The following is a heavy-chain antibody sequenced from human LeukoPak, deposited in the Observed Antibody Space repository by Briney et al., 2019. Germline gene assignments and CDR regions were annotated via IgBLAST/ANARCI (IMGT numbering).Heavy chain of an antibody. CDR2: IYSGGST. J-gene: IGHJ6*02. D-gene: IGHD6-13*01. CDR1: GFTVSSNY. V-gene: IGHV3-66*01. Sequence: GGSLRLSCAASGFTVSSNYMSWVRQAPGKGLEWVSVIYSGGSTYYADSVKGRFTISRDNSKNTLYLQMNSLRAEDTAVYYCARDRVIAAAGTTYYYYGMDVWGQGTTVTVS. CDR3: ARDRVIAAAGTTYYYYGMDV.